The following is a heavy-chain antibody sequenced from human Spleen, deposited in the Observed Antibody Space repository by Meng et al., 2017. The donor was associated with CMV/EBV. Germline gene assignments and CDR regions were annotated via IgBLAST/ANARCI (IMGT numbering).Heavy chain of an antibody. Sequence: TFRSYAIHWVRQAPGQGLEWMLALIPIFGTANYAQKFQGRVTITTDESTRTSYMEVNSLRSDDTAVYYCARDRSGSSLRRNYGMEVWGQGTTVTVSS. CDR1: TFRSYA. CDR2: LIPIFGTA. J-gene: IGHJ6*02. V-gene: IGHV1-69*05. CDR3: ARDRSGSSLRRNYGMEV. D-gene: IGHD1-26*01.